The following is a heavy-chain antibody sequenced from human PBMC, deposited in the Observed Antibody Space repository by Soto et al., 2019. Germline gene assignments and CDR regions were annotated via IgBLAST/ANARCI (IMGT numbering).Heavy chain of an antibody. CDR2: ISYSGNT. CDR1: GGSIISVY. V-gene: IGHV4-59*01. J-gene: IGHJ4*02. Sequence: LSLTCTVSGGSIISVYWSWIRQPPGKGLEWIGYISYSGNTNYNPSLKSRVTMSVDTPKNQFSLRLSSVTTADTAVYYCAGLRGYAGSPIDYWGQGTLVTVSS. CDR3: AGLRGYAGSPIDY. D-gene: IGHD2-15*01.